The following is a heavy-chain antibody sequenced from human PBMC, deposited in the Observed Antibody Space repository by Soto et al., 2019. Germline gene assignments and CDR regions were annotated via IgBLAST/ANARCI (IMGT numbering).Heavy chain of an antibody. CDR2: IYDRGST. CDR1: GGSISSYY. CDR3: ARDGEGVPAAFDI. J-gene: IGHJ3*02. Sequence: QVQLQESGPGLVKPSETLSLTCTVSGGSISSYYWSWIRQPPGKGLEWIGYIYDRGSTNYNPSLKSRVTISVDTSKNQFSLRLSSVTAADTAVYYCARDGEGVPAAFDIWGQGTMVTVSS. V-gene: IGHV4-59*01.